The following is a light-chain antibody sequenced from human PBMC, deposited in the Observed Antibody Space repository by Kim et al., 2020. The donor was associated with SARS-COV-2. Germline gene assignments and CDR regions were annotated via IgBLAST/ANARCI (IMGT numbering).Light chain of an antibody. J-gene: IGKJ4*01. CDR2: AAC. V-gene: IGKV3-20*01. CDR1: RSVNSNG. CDR3: QEYGSSPALT. Sequence: PGEKGTRLGRAGRSVNSNGVAWDEQKPGQAPRRLTYAACSRARGIPDRFSGSGSGIDFTLTIRRLEPEGCALYYCQEYGSSPALTFGGGAKVDIK.